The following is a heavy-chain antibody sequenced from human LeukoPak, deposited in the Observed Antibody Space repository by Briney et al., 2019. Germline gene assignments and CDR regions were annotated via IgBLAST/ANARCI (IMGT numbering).Heavy chain of an antibody. CDR1: GFTFSDYT. V-gene: IGHV3-21*04. CDR3: ARDLRAGFGWFDP. CDR2: VSSSNGYI. Sequence: PGGSLRLSCAASGFTFSDYTMNWVRQAPGKGLEWVSSVSSSNGYIFYADSVRGRFTISRDNAKNSLYLQMNSLTAEDTAVYYCARDLRAGFGWFDPWGQGTLVTVSS. D-gene: IGHD3-10*01. J-gene: IGHJ5*02.